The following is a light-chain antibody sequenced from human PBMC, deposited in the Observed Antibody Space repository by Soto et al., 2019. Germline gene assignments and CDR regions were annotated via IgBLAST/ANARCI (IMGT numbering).Light chain of an antibody. CDR2: TVS. V-gene: IGLV2-14*01. CDR1: SSDVGANIF. J-gene: IGLJ1*01. Sequence: QPVLTQPASVSGSPGQSITISCTGTSSDVGANIFVSWYQQHPGKVPKLMIYTVSSRPSGVSQRFSGSKSGNTASLTISGLQAEDEADYYCSSFTTDSTYVFGTGTKVTVL. CDR3: SSFTTDSTYV.